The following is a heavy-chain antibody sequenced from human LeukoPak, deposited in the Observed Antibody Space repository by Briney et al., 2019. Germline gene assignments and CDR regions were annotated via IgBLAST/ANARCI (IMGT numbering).Heavy chain of an antibody. Sequence: PGGSLRLSCAASGFTFSNYWMNWVRQAPGKGPEWAAIIKKDGSEKYYVDSVKGRFTISRDNAKNSLYLQMNSLRADDTAVYFCAGGAGFLIDYWGQGALVTVSS. CDR3: AGGAGFLIDY. V-gene: IGHV3-7*01. CDR2: IKKDGSEK. D-gene: IGHD2/OR15-2a*01. J-gene: IGHJ4*02. CDR1: GFTFSNYW.